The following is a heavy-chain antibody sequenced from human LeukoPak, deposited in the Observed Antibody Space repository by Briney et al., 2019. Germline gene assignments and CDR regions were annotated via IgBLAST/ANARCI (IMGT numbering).Heavy chain of an antibody. CDR3: DYGNED. CDR2: ISGSGGST. D-gene: IGHD3-16*01. Sequence: GRSLRLSCAASGFTFSSYAMSSVRRAPGKGLEWVSAISGSGGSTYYADSVKGRFTISRDNSKNTLYLQMNSLRAKDTAVYYCDYGNEDWGQGTLVTVSS. J-gene: IGHJ4*02. CDR1: GFTFSSYA. V-gene: IGHV3-23*01.